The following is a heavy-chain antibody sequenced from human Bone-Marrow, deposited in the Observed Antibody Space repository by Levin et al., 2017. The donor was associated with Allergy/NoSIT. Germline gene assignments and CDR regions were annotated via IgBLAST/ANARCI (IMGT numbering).Heavy chain of an antibody. Sequence: SCAASGFTFSSYAMHWVRQAPGKGLEWVAVISYDGSNKYYADSVKGRFTISRDNSKNTLYLQMNSLRAEDTAVYYCVKRPDYDILTGDDAFDIWGQGTMVTVSS. CDR2: ISYDGSNK. CDR3: VKRPDYDILTGDDAFDI. J-gene: IGHJ3*02. CDR1: GFTFSSYA. V-gene: IGHV3-30-3*01. D-gene: IGHD3-9*01.